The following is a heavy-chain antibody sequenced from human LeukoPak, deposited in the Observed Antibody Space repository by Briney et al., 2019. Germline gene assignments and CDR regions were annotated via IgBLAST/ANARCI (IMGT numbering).Heavy chain of an antibody. V-gene: IGHV4-34*01. CDR1: GGSFSGYY. Sequence: PSETLSLTCAVYGGSFSGYYWSWIRQPPGKGLEWIGEINHSGSTNYNPSLKSRVTISIDTSKNQFSLKLSSVTAADTAVYYCARAVVVLIYDYWGQGTLVTVSS. CDR3: ARAVVVLIYDY. J-gene: IGHJ4*02. D-gene: IGHD2-2*01. CDR2: INHSGST.